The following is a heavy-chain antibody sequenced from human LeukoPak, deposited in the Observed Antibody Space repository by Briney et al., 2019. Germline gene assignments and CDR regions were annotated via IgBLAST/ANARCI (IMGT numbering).Heavy chain of an antibody. J-gene: IGHJ4*02. CDR2: INHSGST. CDR3: ARHSILAGGGYYDY. V-gene: IGHV4-34*01. CDR1: GGSFSGYY. Sequence: SETLSLTCAVYGGSFSGYYWSWLRQPPGKGLEWIGEINHSGSTNYNPSLKSRITISVDTSKNQFSLRLSSVTAADTAVYYCARHSILAGGGYYDYWGQGALVTVSS. D-gene: IGHD3-9*01.